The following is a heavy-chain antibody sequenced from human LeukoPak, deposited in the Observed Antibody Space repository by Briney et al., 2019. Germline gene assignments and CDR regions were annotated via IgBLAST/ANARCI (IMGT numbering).Heavy chain of an antibody. V-gene: IGHV4-34*01. CDR2: INHSGST. CDR1: GGSISNYY. D-gene: IGHD3-10*01. Sequence: SETLSLTCTVSGGSISNYYWSWIRQPPGKGLEWIGEINHSGSTNYNPSLKSRVTISIDTSKNQFSLKLSSVTAADTAVYYCARSKYYGSGSYYSLYYFDYWGQGTLVTVSS. J-gene: IGHJ4*02. CDR3: ARSKYYGSGSYYSLYYFDY.